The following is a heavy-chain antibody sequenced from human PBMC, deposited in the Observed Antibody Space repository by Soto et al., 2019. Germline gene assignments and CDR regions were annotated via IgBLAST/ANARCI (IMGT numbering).Heavy chain of an antibody. CDR3: ARNRYYSDQNAYFRNLDL. V-gene: IGHV1-69*13. CDR1: GDTFSTYG. Sequence: RASVKVSCKASGDTFSTYGITWVRQAPGQGLEWVGGIIPLLNTRNSAQKLQGRVTISVDESANTAYMELISLKSDDTAVYFCARNRYYSDQNAYFRNLDLWGQGTLVTVSS. J-gene: IGHJ5*02. CDR2: IIPLLNTR. D-gene: IGHD3-22*01.